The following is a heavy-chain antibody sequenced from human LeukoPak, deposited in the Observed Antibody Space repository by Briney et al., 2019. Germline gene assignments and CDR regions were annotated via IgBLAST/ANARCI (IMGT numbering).Heavy chain of an antibody. Sequence: GGSLRLSCAASGFAASTNCMTWVRQAPGKGLEWVSTIYSGGTTYYADSVMGRFTISRHNSRNTLYLQMNSLRAEDTAVYYCANEYPSYGGPMDYWGQGTLVTVSS. CDR3: ANEYPSYGGPMDY. J-gene: IGHJ4*02. D-gene: IGHD4-23*01. CDR1: GFAASTNC. CDR2: IYSGGTT. V-gene: IGHV3-53*04.